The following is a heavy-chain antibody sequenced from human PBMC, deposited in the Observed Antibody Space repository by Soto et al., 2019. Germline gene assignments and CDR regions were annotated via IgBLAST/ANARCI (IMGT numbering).Heavy chain of an antibody. CDR3: ARDDVLCDGGRCYGLPLAV. Sequence: EVQLVESGGGLVQPGGSLRLSCAASGFTVSSKYMTWVRQAPGKGLEWVSLIQSGGTTYYADSVKGRFTISRDTSENTLHLQMASLRVGDTAVYYCARDDVLCDGGRCYGLPLAVW. J-gene: IGHJ6*01. CDR1: GFTVSSKY. D-gene: IGHD2-15*01. CDR2: IQSGGTT. V-gene: IGHV3-66*01.